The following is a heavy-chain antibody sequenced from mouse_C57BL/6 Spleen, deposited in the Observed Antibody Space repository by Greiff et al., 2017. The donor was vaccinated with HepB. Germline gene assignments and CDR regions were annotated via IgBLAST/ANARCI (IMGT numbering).Heavy chain of an antibody. CDR1: GYTFTSYW. CDR2: IYPGSGST. J-gene: IGHJ2*01. Sequence: QVQLKQPGSELVKPGASVKMSCKASGYTFTSYWITWVKQRPGQGLEWIGDIYPGSGSTNYNEKFKSKATLTVDTSSSTAYMQLSSLTSEDSAVYYCARKTTYFDYWGQGTTLTVSS. CDR3: ARKTTYFDY. D-gene: IGHD2-1*01. V-gene: IGHV1-55*01.